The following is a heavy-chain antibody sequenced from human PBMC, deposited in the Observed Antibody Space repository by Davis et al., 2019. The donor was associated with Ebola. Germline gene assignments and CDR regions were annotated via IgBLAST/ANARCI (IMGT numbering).Heavy chain of an antibody. V-gene: IGHV3-33*01. CDR3: ARDLPQGVSDY. Sequence: GESLKISCAASGFTFSSYGMHWVRQAPGKGLEWVALIWYDGSNKYYADSVKGRFTISRDNSKNTLYLQMNSLRAEDTALYHCARDLPQGVSDYWGQGTLVTVSS. D-gene: IGHD6-13*01. CDR1: GFTFSSYG. J-gene: IGHJ4*02. CDR2: IWYDGSNK.